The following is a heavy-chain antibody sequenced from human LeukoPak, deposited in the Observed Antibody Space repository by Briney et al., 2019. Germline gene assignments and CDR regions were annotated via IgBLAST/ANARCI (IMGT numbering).Heavy chain of an antibody. V-gene: IGHV3-48*04. CDR2: IVGSSSNI. CDR3: ATDSPETAAFDY. D-gene: IGHD1-1*01. Sequence: GGSLRLSCTASGFSFSTYSMNWVRQAPGKGLEWVSYIVGSSSNIYYADSVKGRFTISRDNAKNSLYLQMDSLSAEDTAVYYYATDSPETAAFDYWGQGTLVTVSS. J-gene: IGHJ4*02. CDR1: GFSFSTYS.